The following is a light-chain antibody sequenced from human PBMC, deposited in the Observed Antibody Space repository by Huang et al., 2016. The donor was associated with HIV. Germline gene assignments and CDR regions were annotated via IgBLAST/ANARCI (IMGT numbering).Light chain of an antibody. Sequence: EIVLTQSPATLSLSPGERVTLSCRASQSVSNYLAWYQQKPGQAPRLLIYDASNRATGIPARFSGSGSGTDFTRTISSLEPEDFAVYYCQQRSNWPPLTFGGGTKVQIK. CDR3: QQRSNWPPLT. V-gene: IGKV3-11*01. CDR2: DAS. CDR1: QSVSNY. J-gene: IGKJ4*01.